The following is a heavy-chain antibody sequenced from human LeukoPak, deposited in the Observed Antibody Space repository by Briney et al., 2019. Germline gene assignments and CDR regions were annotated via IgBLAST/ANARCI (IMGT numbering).Heavy chain of an antibody. CDR2: ISWNSGSI. CDR1: GFTFDDYA. Sequence: PGGSLRLSCAASGFTFDDYAMHWVRQAPGKGLEWVSGISWNSGSIGYADSVKGRFTISRDNAKNSLYLQMNSLRVEDTALYYCAKDYGKYYYDSSGYYYGVGAFDIWGQGTMVTVSS. D-gene: IGHD3-22*01. J-gene: IGHJ3*02. CDR3: AKDYGKYYYDSSGYYYGVGAFDI. V-gene: IGHV3-9*01.